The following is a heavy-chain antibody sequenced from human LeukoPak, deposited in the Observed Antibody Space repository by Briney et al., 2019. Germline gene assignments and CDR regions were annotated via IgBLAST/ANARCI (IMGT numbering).Heavy chain of an antibody. Sequence: ASVKVSCKASGYTFTSYGITWVRQAPGSGLEWMGWISAYNGNTNYAQKFQGRVTMTTDTSTSTAYMELRSLRSDDPAVYYCARAFGSYGDDAFDIWGQGTMVTVSS. CDR3: ARAFGSYGDDAFDI. D-gene: IGHD1-26*01. CDR1: GYTFTSYG. J-gene: IGHJ3*02. CDR2: ISAYNGNT. V-gene: IGHV1-18*01.